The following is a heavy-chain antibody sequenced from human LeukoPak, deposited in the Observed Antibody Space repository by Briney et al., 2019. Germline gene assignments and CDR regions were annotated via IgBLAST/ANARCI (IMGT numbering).Heavy chain of an antibody. CDR3: ARSLERHWFDP. D-gene: IGHD1-1*01. V-gene: IGHV1-2*02. J-gene: IGHJ5*02. CDR1: GYAFTGSY. CDR2: INPNNGFT. Sequence: ASVKVSCKAAGYAFTGSYIHWVRQAPGQGLEWMGWINPNNGFTAYAQNFQGRVTMTRDTSISTAYMDLSRLTSDDTAVYYCARSLERHWFDPWGQGTLVTVSS.